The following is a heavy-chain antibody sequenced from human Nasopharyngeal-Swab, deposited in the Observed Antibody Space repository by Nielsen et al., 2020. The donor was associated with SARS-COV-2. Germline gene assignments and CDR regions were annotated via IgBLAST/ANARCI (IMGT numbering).Heavy chain of an antibody. V-gene: IGHV4-59*08. CDR2: SHYSGST. Sequence: SETLSLTCTVSGAAIRSYYWSWIRQTPGKGLEWVAYSHYSGSTNYNPSLKSRVTMSVDTSKRQFSLMLTSVTAADTAVYYCARGFDYWGQGTLVTVSS. CDR1: GAAIRSYY. J-gene: IGHJ4*02. CDR3: ARGFDY.